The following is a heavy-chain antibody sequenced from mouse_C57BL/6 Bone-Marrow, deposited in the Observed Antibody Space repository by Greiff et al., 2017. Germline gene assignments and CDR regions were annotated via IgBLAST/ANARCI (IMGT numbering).Heavy chain of an antibody. CDR2: SRNKANDYTT. CDR3: ARDSPSYITTGGYAMDY. CDR1: GFTFSDFY. V-gene: IGHV7-1*01. D-gene: IGHD1-1*01. J-gene: IGHJ4*01. Sequence: EVKLVESGGGLVQSGRSLRLSCATSGFTFSDFYMEWVRQAPGKGLEWIAASRNKANDYTTEYSASVKGRFIVSRDTSQSILYLQMKALRAEDTAIYYCARDSPSYITTGGYAMDYWGQGTSVTVSS.